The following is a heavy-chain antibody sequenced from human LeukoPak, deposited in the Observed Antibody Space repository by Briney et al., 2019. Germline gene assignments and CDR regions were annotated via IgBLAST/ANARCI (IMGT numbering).Heavy chain of an antibody. CDR1: GYTFTSYG. J-gene: IGHJ6*03. Sequence: GASVKVSCKASGYTFTSYGLSWVRQAPGQGLEGMGWMNPNSGNTGYAQKFQGRVTITRNTSISTAYMELSSLRSEDTAVYYCARVLGYCSSTSCYNYYYYMDVWGKGTTVTVSS. D-gene: IGHD2-2*02. CDR2: MNPNSGNT. CDR3: ARVLGYCSSTSCYNYYYYMDV. V-gene: IGHV1-8*03.